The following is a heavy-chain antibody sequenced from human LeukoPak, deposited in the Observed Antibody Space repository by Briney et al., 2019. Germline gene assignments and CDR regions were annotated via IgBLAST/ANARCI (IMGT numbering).Heavy chain of an antibody. CDR3: ARVPGLGKLDY. CDR1: GFTFSSYS. J-gene: IGHJ4*02. D-gene: IGHD7-27*01. Sequence: GGSLRLSCAASGFTFSSYSMNWVRQAPGKGLEWVSSISSSSSYIYYADSGKGRFTISRDNAKNSLYLQMNSLRAEDTAVYYCARVPGLGKLDYWGQGTLVTVSS. V-gene: IGHV3-21*01. CDR2: ISSSSSYI.